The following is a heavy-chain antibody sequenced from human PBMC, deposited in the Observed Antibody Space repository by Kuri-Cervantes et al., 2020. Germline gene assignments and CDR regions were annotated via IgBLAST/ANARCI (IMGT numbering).Heavy chain of an antibody. Sequence: GGSLRLSCAASGFTFSSYGMHWVRQAPGKGLVWVSRINSDGSSTSYADSVKGRFTISRDNAKNTLYLQMNSLRAEDTAVYYCARAITMVRGVILYYFDYWGQGTLVTVSS. CDR3: ARAITMVRGVILYYFDY. V-gene: IGHV3-74*01. D-gene: IGHD3-10*01. J-gene: IGHJ4*02. CDR2: INSDGSST. CDR1: GFTFSSYG.